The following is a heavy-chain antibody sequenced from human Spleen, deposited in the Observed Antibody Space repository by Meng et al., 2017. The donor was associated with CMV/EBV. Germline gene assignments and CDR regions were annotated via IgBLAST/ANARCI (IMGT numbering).Heavy chain of an antibody. V-gene: IGHV3-43D*03. J-gene: IGHJ6*02. CDR1: GFTFGDYA. Sequence: GESLKISCAATGFTFGDYAMHWVRQAPGKGLEWVSLISWDGGSTYYTDSVKGRFSISRDNSKNSLYLQMNSLRAEDTAFYYCAKDIGSGSYPPFYGMDVWGQGTTVTVSS. D-gene: IGHD3-10*01. CDR2: ISWDGGST. CDR3: AKDIGSGSYPPFYGMDV.